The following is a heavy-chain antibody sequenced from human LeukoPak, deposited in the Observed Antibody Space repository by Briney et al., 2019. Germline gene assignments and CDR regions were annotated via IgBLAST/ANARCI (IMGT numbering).Heavy chain of an antibody. D-gene: IGHD5-12*01. Sequence: GGSLRLSCAASGFSFNYNAMSWVRQAPGKGLVWVSRINSDGSSTSYADSVKGRFTISRDNAKNTLYLQMNSLRAEDTAVYYCARTVATSIPFDYWGQGTLVTVSS. CDR2: INSDGSST. CDR3: ARTVATSIPFDY. CDR1: GFSFNYNA. V-gene: IGHV3-74*01. J-gene: IGHJ4*02.